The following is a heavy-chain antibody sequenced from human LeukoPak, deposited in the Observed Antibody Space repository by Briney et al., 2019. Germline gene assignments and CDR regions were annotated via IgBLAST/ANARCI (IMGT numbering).Heavy chain of an antibody. CDR2: IWYDGSNK. CDR3: ARDRGSYWDGGNDY. CDR1: GFTFSSYG. J-gene: IGHJ4*02. D-gene: IGHD1-26*01. V-gene: IGHV3-33*01. Sequence: PGGSLRLSCAASGFTFSSYGMHWVRQAPGKGLEWVAVIWYDGSNKYYADSVKGRFTISRGNSKNTLYLRMNSLRAEDTAVYYCARDRGSYWDGGNDYWGQGTLVTVSS.